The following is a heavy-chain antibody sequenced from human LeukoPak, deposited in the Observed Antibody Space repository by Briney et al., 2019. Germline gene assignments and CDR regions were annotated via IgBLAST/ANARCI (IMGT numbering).Heavy chain of an antibody. J-gene: IGHJ4*02. CDR1: GYSFTSYW. CDR2: IYPGDSDT. Sequence: GESLKTSCKGSGYSFTSYWIGWVRQMPGKGLEWMGIIYPGDSDTRYSPSFQGQVTISADKSISTAYLQWSSLKASDTAMYYCATAIGYCSGGSCPYFDYWGQGTLVTVSS. CDR3: ATAIGYCSGGSCPYFDY. V-gene: IGHV5-51*01. D-gene: IGHD2-15*01.